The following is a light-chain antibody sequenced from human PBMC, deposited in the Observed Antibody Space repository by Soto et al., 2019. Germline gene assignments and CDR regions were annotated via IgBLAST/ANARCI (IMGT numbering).Light chain of an antibody. J-gene: IGLJ2*01. CDR2: VNSDGHQ. V-gene: IGLV4-69*01. CDR1: SGHSSYA. CDR3: QTWGAGIVV. Sequence: QSVLTQPPSASASPGASVKLTCTLSSGHSSYAIAWHQQQPEKGPRFLMKVNSDGHQNKGDGIPDRFSGSSSGAERYLTISSLQSEDEADYYCQTWGAGIVVFGGGTKVTVL.